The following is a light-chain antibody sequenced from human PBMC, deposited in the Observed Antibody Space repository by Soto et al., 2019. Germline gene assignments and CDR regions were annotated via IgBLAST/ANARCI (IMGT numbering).Light chain of an antibody. Sequence: DIQMTQSPSSLSASVGDRVTMTCRASETISTFLNWYQHKPGKAPKLLIYAASRLQSGVPSRFSGSGSGTAFTLTINGLQPEEFASYYWQQSYSTSPITFGQGTRLEI. CDR1: ETISTF. V-gene: IGKV1-39*01. CDR3: QQSYSTSPIT. J-gene: IGKJ5*01. CDR2: AAS.